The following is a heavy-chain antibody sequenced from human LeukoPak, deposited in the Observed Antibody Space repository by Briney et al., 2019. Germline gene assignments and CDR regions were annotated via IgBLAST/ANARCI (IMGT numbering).Heavy chain of an antibody. D-gene: IGHD1-26*01. V-gene: IGHV1-24*01. CDR1: GYTLTELS. Sequence: GASVKVSCKVSGYTLTELSMHWGRQAPGKGLEWRGGFDPENGETIYPQNFQGRVTMTEDTSTDTAYMEVSSLRSEDTAVYYCATVSGSSSYFDYWGQGTLVTVSS. CDR3: ATVSGSSSYFDY. J-gene: IGHJ4*02. CDR2: FDPENGET.